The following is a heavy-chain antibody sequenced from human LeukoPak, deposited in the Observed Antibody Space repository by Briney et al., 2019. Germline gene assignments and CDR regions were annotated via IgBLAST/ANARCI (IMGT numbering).Heavy chain of an antibody. Sequence: GASVKVSCKASGGTFSSYAISWVRQAPGQGLEWMGGIIPIFGTANYAQKFQGRVTITADESTSTAYMELSSLRSEDTAVYYCARDAAPYYDSSGYPFLFDYWGQGTLVTVSS. V-gene: IGHV1-69*13. CDR3: ARDAAPYYDSSGYPFLFDY. CDR1: GGTFSSYA. D-gene: IGHD3-22*01. J-gene: IGHJ4*02. CDR2: IIPIFGTA.